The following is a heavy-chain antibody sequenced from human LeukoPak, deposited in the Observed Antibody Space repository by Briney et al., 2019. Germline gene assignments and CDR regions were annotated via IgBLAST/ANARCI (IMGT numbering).Heavy chain of an antibody. CDR1: GGTFSSYA. V-gene: IGHV1-69*06. J-gene: IGHJ4*02. CDR2: IIPIFGTA. Sequence: SVKVSCKASGGTFSSYAISWVRQAPGQGLEWMGGIIPIFGTANYAQKFQGRVTITADKSTSTAYMELSSLRSEDTAVYYCATQGDTASPSFDYWGQGTLVTVSS. CDR3: ATQGDTASPSFDY. D-gene: IGHD5-18*01.